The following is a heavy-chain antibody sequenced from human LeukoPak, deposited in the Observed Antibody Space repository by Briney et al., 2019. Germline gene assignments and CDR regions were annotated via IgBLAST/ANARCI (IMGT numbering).Heavy chain of an antibody. CDR2: IIPLLGIA. D-gene: IGHD4-23*01. J-gene: IGHJ4*02. CDR3: ARVGGNRNAMIDY. Sequence: SVKVSCKASGVTFSSYTISWVRQAPGQGLEWMGRIIPLLGIANYAQKLQGRVTIIADKSTSTAYMELSSLRSEDTAVYYCARVGGNRNAMIDYWGQGTLVTVSS. CDR1: GVTFSSYT. V-gene: IGHV1-69*02.